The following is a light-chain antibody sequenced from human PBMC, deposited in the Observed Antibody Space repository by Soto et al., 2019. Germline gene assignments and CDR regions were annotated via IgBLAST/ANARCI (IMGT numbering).Light chain of an antibody. V-gene: IGKV3-20*01. CDR2: GAS. CDR1: QSVRSSY. CDR3: QQYGASLLT. Sequence: EIVLTQSPGTLSLSPGERATLSCRASQSVRSSYLAWYQQKPGQAPRLLIYGASNRATGIPDRFSGSGSGTDFTLTISRLEPGDFAVYYCQQYGASLLTFGGGTKVEIK. J-gene: IGKJ4*01.